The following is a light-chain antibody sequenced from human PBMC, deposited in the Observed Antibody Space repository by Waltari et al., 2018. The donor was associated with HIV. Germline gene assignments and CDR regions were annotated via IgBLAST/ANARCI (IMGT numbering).Light chain of an antibody. Sequence: QSVLTPPPSVSGAPAQRVTISCTGSSSNIGARYDAHRYQQFPRTPPKLVIFANTNRPAGIPDRFSGSKSGTSASLVITGVQAEDEADYYCQSYDSSLNAWVFGGGTKLTVL. CDR2: ANT. CDR1: SSNIGARYD. CDR3: QSYDSSLNAWV. J-gene: IGLJ3*02. V-gene: IGLV1-40*01.